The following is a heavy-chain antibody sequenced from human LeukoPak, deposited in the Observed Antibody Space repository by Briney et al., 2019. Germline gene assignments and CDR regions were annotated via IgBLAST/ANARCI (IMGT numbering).Heavy chain of an antibody. Sequence: ASVKVSFKASGYTFTNYGISWVRQAPGQGLEWMGWIGAYNGNTYYAQKFRGRVTMTTDTSTSTAYMELRSLRSDDTAVYYCAIDLKYYHNGGYDDTFDIWGQGTMTTVSS. CDR2: IGAYNGNT. CDR3: AIDLKYYHNGGYDDTFDI. J-gene: IGHJ3*02. D-gene: IGHD3-22*01. CDR1: GYTFTNYG. V-gene: IGHV1-18*01.